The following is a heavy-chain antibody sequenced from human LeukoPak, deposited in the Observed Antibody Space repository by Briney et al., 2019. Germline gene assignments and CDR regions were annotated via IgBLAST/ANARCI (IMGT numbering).Heavy chain of an antibody. CDR1: GGSISNSY. Sequence: SETLSLTCTVSGGSISNSYWSWIRQPAGKGLEWIGRIYTSGSPSYNPSLKSRVTMSVDTSKNQLSLKLSSVTAADTAVYYCARGRTMVRGVKGCDYWGQGTLVTVSS. D-gene: IGHD3-10*01. J-gene: IGHJ4*02. CDR3: ARGRTMVRGVKGCDY. CDR2: IYTSGSP. V-gene: IGHV4-4*07.